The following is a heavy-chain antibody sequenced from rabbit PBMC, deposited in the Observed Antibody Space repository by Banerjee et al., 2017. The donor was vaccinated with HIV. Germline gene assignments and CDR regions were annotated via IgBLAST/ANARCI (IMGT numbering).Heavy chain of an antibody. V-gene: IGHV1S45*01. CDR3: ARDRDWTLDL. Sequence: QEQLVEYGGDLVKPGASLTLTCKASGFSFSNKYVMCWVRQAPGKGLEWIACIYTGDGKTHYASWAKGRFTISKTSSTTVTLQMTSLTAADTATYFCARDRDWTLDLWGPGTLVTVS. CDR2: IYTGDGKT. J-gene: IGHJ4*01. D-gene: IGHD4-2*01. CDR1: GFSFSNKYV.